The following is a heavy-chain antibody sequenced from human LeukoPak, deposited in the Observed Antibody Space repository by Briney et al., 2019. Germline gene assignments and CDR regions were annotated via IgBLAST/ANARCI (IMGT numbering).Heavy chain of an antibody. CDR1: GGSISSYY. D-gene: IGHD1-26*01. V-gene: IGHV4-59*01. CDR3: ARDYSGSYSFDY. Sequence: PSETLSLTCTVSGGSISSYYWSWIRQPPGKGLEWIGYIYYSGSTNYNPSLKSRVTISVDTSKNQFSLKPSSVTAADTAVYYRARDYSGSYSFDYWGQGTLVTVSS. CDR2: IYYSGST. J-gene: IGHJ4*02.